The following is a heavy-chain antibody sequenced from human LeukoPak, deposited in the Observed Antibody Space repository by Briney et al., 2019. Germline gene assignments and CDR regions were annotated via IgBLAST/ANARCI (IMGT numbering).Heavy chain of an antibody. CDR3: AKDIRRYTYGPGDY. V-gene: IGHV3-9*01. D-gene: IGHD5-18*01. J-gene: IGHJ4*02. CDR1: GFTFDDYA. Sequence: GGSLRLSCAASGFTFDDYAMYWVRQVPGKGLEWVSGISWNSGSAGYADSVKGRFTISRDKAKNSLYLQMNSLRAEDTALYYCAKDIRRYTYGPGDYWGQGTLVTVSS. CDR2: ISWNSGSA.